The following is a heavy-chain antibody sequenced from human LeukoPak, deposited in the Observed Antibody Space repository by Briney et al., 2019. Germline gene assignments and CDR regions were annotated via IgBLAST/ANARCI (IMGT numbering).Heavy chain of an antibody. CDR2: ISSSGSTI. CDR3: AREMYSSGWFDY. CDR1: GFTFSSYE. V-gene: IGHV3-48*03. J-gene: IGHJ4*02. Sequence: PGGSLRLSCAASGFTFSSYEMNWVRQAPGKGLEWVSYISSSGSTIYYADSVKGRFTISRDNAKNSLYLQMNSLRAEDRAVYYCAREMYSSGWFDYWGQGTLVTVSS. D-gene: IGHD6-19*01.